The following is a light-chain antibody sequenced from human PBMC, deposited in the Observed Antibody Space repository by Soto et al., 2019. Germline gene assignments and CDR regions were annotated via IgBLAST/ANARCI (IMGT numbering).Light chain of an antibody. Sequence: DIQMTQSPSTLPASVGDRVTITCRANQSISSWLAWYQQKPGKAPKLLIHRASRLESGVPSRFSGSGAGTDFTLTINSLHPDDFGTYCCQQYYSYSPVTFSPGTKVYI. CDR1: QSISSW. CDR3: QQYYSYSPVT. J-gene: IGKJ3*01. V-gene: IGKV1-5*03. CDR2: RAS.